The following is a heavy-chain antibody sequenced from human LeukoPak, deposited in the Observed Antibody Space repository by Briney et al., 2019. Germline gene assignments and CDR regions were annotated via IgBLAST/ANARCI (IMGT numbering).Heavy chain of an antibody. CDR2: MNPNSGNT. CDR3: ARGAPGSYCSGGSCPYFDY. J-gene: IGHJ4*02. D-gene: IGHD2-15*01. CDR1: AYTFTSYD. V-gene: IGHV1-8*01. Sequence: ASVKVPCKASAYTFTSYDINWVRQATGQGLEWMGWMNPNSGNTGYAQKFQGRVTMTRNTSISTAYMELSSLRSEDTAVYYCARGAPGSYCSGGSCPYFDYWGQGTLISVSS.